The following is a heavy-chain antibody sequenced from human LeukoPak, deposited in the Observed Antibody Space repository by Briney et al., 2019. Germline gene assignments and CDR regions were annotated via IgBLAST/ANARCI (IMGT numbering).Heavy chain of an antibody. J-gene: IGHJ4*02. D-gene: IGHD6-6*01. V-gene: IGHV7-4-1*02. CDR1: VYTFTRYA. CDR3: ARSVAARSFDF. Sequence: ASVKVSCKASVYTFTRYAMNWVRQAPGQGLEWMGWINTNTGNPTYAQGFTGRFVFSLDTPVSTAYLQISSLKAEDTAVYYCARSVAARSFDFWGQGTLVTVSS. CDR2: INTNTGNP.